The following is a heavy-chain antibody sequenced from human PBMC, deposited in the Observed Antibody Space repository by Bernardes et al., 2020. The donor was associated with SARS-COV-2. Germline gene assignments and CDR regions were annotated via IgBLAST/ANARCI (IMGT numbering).Heavy chain of an antibody. Sequence: ASVKVSCKASGYTFTSYGISWVRQAPGQGLEWMGWISAYNGNTNYAQKLQGRVTMTTDTSTSTAYMELRSLRSDDTAVYYCARGSGGIAWELLLGFDPWGQGTLVTVSS. D-gene: IGHD1-26*01. CDR2: ISAYNGNT. V-gene: IGHV1-18*04. CDR3: ARGSGGIAWELLLGFDP. J-gene: IGHJ5*02. CDR1: GYTFTSYG.